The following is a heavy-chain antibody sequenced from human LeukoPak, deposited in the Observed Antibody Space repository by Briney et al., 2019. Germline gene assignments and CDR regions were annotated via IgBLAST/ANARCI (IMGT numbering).Heavy chain of an antibody. J-gene: IGHJ3*02. CDR1: GLTFSSYA. CDR3: AAVRYYDSSGYPPGAFDI. D-gene: IGHD3-22*01. V-gene: IGHV3-30-3*01. CDR2: ISYDGSNK. Sequence: GGSLRLSCAASGLTFSSYAMHWVRQAPGKGLEWVAVISYDGSNKYYADSVKGRFTISRDNSKNTLYLQMNSLRAEDTAVYYCAAVRYYDSSGYPPGAFDIWGQGTMVTVSS.